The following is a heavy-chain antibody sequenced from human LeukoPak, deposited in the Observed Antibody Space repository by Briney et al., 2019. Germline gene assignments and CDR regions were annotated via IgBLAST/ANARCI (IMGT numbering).Heavy chain of an antibody. CDR1: GFTFSSYA. CDR2: ISYSGGNK. J-gene: IGHJ6*03. V-gene: IGHV3-23*01. D-gene: IGHD4-17*01. Sequence: GGSLRLSCAASGFTFSSYAMSWVRQAPGKGLEWVSSISYSGGNKYYADSVKGRFTISIDNSKNTLYLQMNSLRAEDTALYYCAKVGTTVTTYYDYYMDVWGKGTTVTVSS. CDR3: AKVGTTVTTYYDYYMDV.